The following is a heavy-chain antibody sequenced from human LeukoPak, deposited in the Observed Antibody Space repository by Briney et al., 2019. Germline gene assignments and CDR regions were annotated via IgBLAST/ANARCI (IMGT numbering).Heavy chain of an antibody. D-gene: IGHD3-10*01. Sequence: GSLRLACAASRFHLSSYRMQWLRQAPGKGPGSVAFTRYDGSNKYSPACVRGRFTISRDNSKNAQYRQMIGLRAEDTAVYFCAKDMGRADCVRGSGSYYIYYYGMDVWGQGTTVTVTS. CDR3: AKDMGRADCVRGSGSYYIYYYGMDV. V-gene: IGHV3-30*02. J-gene: IGHJ6*02. CDR1: RFHLSSYR. CDR2: TRYDGSNK.